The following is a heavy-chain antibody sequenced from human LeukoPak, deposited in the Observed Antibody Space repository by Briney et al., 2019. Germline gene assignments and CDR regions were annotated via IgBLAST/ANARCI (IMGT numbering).Heavy chain of an antibody. D-gene: IGHD2-15*01. CDR1: GFTFTSSA. CDR2: IVVGSGNT. Sequence: GASVKVPCKASGFTFTSSAMQWVRQARGQRLEWIGWIVVGSGNTNYAQKFQERVTITRDMSTSTAYMEPSSLRSEDTAVYYCAAGWVCSGGSCYYYFDYWGQGTLVTVSS. J-gene: IGHJ4*02. CDR3: AAGWVCSGGSCYYYFDY. V-gene: IGHV1-58*02.